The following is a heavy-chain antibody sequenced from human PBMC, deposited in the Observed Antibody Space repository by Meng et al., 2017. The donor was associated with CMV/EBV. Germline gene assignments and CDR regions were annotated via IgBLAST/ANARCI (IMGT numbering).Heavy chain of an antibody. CDR2: IYSGGSST. D-gene: IGHD3-10*01. CDR3: ARGGY. CDR1: GFTFSSYA. V-gene: IGHV3-23*03. Sequence: GGPLRLSCAASGFTFSSYAMSWVRQAPGQGLEWVSVIYSGGSSTYYADSVKGRFTISRDNSKNTLYLQMNSLRAEDTAVYYCARGGYWGQGTLVTVSS. J-gene: IGHJ4*02.